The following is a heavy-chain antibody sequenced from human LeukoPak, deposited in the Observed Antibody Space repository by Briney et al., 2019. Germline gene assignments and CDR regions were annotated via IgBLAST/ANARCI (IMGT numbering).Heavy chain of an antibody. Sequence: PSETLSLTCAVSRGSISPHYWSWIRQPAGKGLDWIGRISPTGSTNYNPSLNRRVSMSVDSSKTQVSLTLNSVTAADTAVYYCAREVEMATQFDYWGQGTLVTVSS. CDR1: RGSISPHY. V-gene: IGHV4-4*07. CDR3: AREVEMATQFDY. J-gene: IGHJ4*02. D-gene: IGHD5-24*01. CDR2: ISPTGST.